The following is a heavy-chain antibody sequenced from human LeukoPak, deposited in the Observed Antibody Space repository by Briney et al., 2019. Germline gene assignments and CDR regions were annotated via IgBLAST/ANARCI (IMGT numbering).Heavy chain of an antibody. J-gene: IGHJ5*02. CDR1: GGSFSGYY. Sequence: SETLSLTCGVYGGSFSGYYWSWIRQPPGKGLEWIGEINQSGSTNYNPPLKSRVTISIDMAENQFSLKLSSVTAADTAVYYCARGQATYYYDTRGNWFDPWGQGTLVTVSS. V-gene: IGHV4-34*01. CDR2: INQSGST. D-gene: IGHD3-22*01. CDR3: ARGQATYYYDTRGNWFDP.